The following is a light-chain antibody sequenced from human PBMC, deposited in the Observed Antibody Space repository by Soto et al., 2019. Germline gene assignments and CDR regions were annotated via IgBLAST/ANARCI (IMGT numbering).Light chain of an antibody. CDR2: EVS. CDR1: SRDVGYYDY. J-gene: IGLJ2*01. CDR3: SSYTSSATLV. Sequence: QSALTQPASVSGSPGQSITVSCTGTSRDVGYYDYVSWFQQHPGKAPKLIIFEVSNRPSGVSIRFSGSKSGNTASLTISGLRAEDEADYYCSSYTSSATLVFGGGTQLTVL. V-gene: IGLV2-14*01.